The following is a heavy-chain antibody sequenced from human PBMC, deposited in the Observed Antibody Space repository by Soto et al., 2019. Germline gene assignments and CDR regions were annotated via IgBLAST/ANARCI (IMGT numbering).Heavy chain of an antibody. CDR2: IVPIFGA. D-gene: IGHD2-2*03. CDR3: ARGGGNDECSGYCRGQL. V-gene: IGHV1-69*12. Sequence: QVQLVQSGAVVKKPGSSVKVSCKSSGGTFSNYGFSWVRQAPGQGLECMGVIVPIFGAEHPQKFQGRVTITAYEATNTVFMDLTGMRPDDTAVYDCARGGGNDECSGYCRGQLWPQRTRVTVSS. CDR1: GGTFSNYG. J-gene: IGHJ3*01.